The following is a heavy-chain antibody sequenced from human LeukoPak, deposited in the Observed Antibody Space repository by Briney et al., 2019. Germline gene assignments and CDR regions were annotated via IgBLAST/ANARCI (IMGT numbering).Heavy chain of an antibody. CDR2: ISSSSSYI. Sequence: PGGSLRLSCAASGFTFSSYSMKWVRQAAGKGLEWVSSISSSSSYIYYADSVKGRFTISRDNAKNSLYLQMNSLRAEDTAVYYCARDSAAGILDYWGQGTLVTVSS. CDR3: ARDSAAGILDY. V-gene: IGHV3-21*01. CDR1: GFTFSSYS. J-gene: IGHJ4*02. D-gene: IGHD6-13*01.